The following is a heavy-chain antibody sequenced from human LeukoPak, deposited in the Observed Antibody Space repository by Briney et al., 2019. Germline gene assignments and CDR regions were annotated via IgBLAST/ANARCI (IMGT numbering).Heavy chain of an antibody. D-gene: IGHD3-22*01. CDR1: GFTFSNYA. Sequence: GGSLRLSCAASGFTFSNYAMHWVRQAPGEGLEYVSAISSNGGSTYYADSVKGRFTISRDNSKNTLYLQMNRLRAEDTAVYYCARVPGYDSSGYFDYWGQGTLVTVSS. J-gene: IGHJ4*02. CDR2: ISSNGGST. V-gene: IGHV3-64*02. CDR3: ARVPGYDSSGYFDY.